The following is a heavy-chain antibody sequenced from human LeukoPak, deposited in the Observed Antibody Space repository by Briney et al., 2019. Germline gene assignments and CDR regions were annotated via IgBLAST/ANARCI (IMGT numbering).Heavy chain of an antibody. CDR2: ISSSSYI. CDR1: GFTFSSYS. V-gene: IGHV3-21*01. D-gene: IGHD3-10*02. CDR3: AELGITMIGGV. Sequence: GSLRLSCAASGFTFSSYSMNWVRQAPGKGLEWVSSISSSSYIYYADSVKGRFTISRDNAKNSLYLQMNSLRAEDTAVYYCAELGITMIGGVWGKGTTVTISS. J-gene: IGHJ6*04.